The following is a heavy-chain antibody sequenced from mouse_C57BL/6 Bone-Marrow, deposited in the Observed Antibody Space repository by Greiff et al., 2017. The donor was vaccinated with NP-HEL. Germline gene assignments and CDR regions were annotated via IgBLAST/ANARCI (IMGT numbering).Heavy chain of an antibody. D-gene: IGHD1-1*01. J-gene: IGHJ2*01. CDR3: ARGYGSSWEDYFDY. CDR1: GYSITSGYY. V-gene: IGHV3-6*01. CDR2: ISYDGSN. Sequence: EVHLVESGPGLVKPSQSLSLTCSVTGYSITSGYYWNWIRQFPGNKLEWMGYISYDGSNNYNPSLKNRISITRDTSKNQFFLKLHSVTTEDTATYYCARGYGSSWEDYFDYWGQGTTLTVSS.